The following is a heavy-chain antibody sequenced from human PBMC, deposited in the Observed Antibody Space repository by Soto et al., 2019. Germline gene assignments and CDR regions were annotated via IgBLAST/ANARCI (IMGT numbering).Heavy chain of an antibody. CDR1: GFFLSNNW. V-gene: IGHV3-11*06. D-gene: IGHD2-8*01. CDR3: ARSSGWRQVGVYNYGLDV. Sequence: QVQLVESGGGWVKPGESLRLSCIGSGFFLSNNWMTWIRQAPGKGLEWVSYISASRDYTIYADSLKGRFTISRDNARNSLWLQISSLTAEDTAVYYCARSSGWRQVGVYNYGLDVWGQGTTVIVSS. CDR2: ISASRDYT. J-gene: IGHJ6*02.